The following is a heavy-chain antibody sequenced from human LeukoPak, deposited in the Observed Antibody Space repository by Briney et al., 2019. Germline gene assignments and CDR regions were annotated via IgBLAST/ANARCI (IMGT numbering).Heavy chain of an antibody. V-gene: IGHV4-4*09. CDR2: IYTSGSS. CDR3: ARVSAGFGDLSPAPGYYFDS. CDR1: GGSISSYY. Sequence: PSETLSLTCTVSGGSISSYYWSWIRQPPGKGLEWIGYIYTSGSSNYIPSLKSRVTISVDTSKNQFSLKLSSVTAADTAVYYCARVSAGFGDLSPAPGYYFDSWGQGALVFVSS. D-gene: IGHD3-10*01. J-gene: IGHJ4*02.